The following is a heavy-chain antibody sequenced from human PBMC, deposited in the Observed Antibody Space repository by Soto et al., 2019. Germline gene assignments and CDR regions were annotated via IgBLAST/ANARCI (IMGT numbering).Heavy chain of an antibody. V-gene: IGHV4-59*01. D-gene: IGHD2-8*02. J-gene: IGHJ4*02. Sequence: ASETLSLTCTVSGGSISSSYWSWIRQPPGKGLEYIGYISHSGSINYSPSLKSRVTISLDTSKNRLSLKLSSVTAADTAVYYCARDKITGLFDYWGQGTLVTVSS. CDR2: ISHSGSI. CDR3: ARDKITGLFDY. CDR1: GGSISSSY.